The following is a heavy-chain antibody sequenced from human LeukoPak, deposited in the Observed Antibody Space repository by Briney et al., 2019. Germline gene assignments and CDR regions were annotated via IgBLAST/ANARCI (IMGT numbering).Heavy chain of an antibody. Sequence: GGSLRLSCAASGFTFDDYGMSWVRQAPGKGLEWVSGINWNGGSTGYADSVKGRFTISRDNAKNSLYLQMNSLRAEDTAVYYCATLGGAYAYNYGFDYWGQGTLVTVSS. D-gene: IGHD5-24*01. CDR1: GFTFDDYG. V-gene: IGHV3-20*04. CDR3: ATLGGAYAYNYGFDY. CDR2: INWNGGST. J-gene: IGHJ4*02.